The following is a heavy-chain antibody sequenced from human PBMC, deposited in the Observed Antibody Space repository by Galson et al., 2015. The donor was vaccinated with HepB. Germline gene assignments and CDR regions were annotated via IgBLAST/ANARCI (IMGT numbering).Heavy chain of an antibody. Sequence: SLRLSCAASGFTFSNAWMSWVHQAPGKGLEWVGRIKSKTDGGTTDYAAPVKGRFTISRDDSKNTLYLQMNSLKTEDTAVYYCTTELLVGARDDYWGQGTLVTVSS. J-gene: IGHJ4*02. V-gene: IGHV3-15*01. CDR2: IKSKTDGGTT. D-gene: IGHD1-26*01. CDR3: TTELLVGARDDY. CDR1: GFTFSNAW.